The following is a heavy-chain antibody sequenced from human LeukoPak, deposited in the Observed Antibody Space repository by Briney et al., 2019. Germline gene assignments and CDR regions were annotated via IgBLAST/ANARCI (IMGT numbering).Heavy chain of an antibody. Sequence: SETLFLTCTVSGYSISSGHYWGWIRQPPGKALEWIGCLYHSGRTYYNPPHKSRVTISEDTSKDQFSLKLRSVTAADTAVYYCARFLAAAGTGFDYGDQGPLVTVS. D-gene: IGHD6-13*01. V-gene: IGHV4-38-2*02. CDR3: ARFLAAAGTGFDY. CDR2: LYHSGRT. J-gene: IGHJ4*02. CDR1: GYSISSGHY.